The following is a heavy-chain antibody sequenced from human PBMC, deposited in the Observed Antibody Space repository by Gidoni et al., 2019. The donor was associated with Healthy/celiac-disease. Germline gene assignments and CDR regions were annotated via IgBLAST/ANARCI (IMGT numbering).Heavy chain of an antibody. Sequence: EVQLVESGGGLVQPGGSLRLSCSASGFTFSSYAMHWVRQAPGKGLEYVSAISSNGGSTYYADSVKGRFTISRDNSKNTLYLQMSSLRAEDTAVYYCVNKLPWGYCGGDCYRRPFDYWGQGTLVTVSS. CDR2: ISSNGGST. V-gene: IGHV3-64D*06. D-gene: IGHD2-21*01. CDR1: GFTFSSYA. J-gene: IGHJ4*02. CDR3: VNKLPWGYCGGDCYRRPFDY.